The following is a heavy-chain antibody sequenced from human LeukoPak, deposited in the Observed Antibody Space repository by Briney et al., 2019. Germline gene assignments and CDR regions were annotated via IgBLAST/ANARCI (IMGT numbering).Heavy chain of an antibody. CDR1: GGSISSYY. CDR2: IYYSGST. Sequence: RPSETLSLTCTVSGGSISSYYWSWIRQPPGKGLEWIGYIYYSGSTNYNPPLKSRVTISVDTSKNQFSLKLSSVTAADTAVYYCAREGSSSWSSFDYWGQGTLVTVSS. D-gene: IGHD6-13*01. J-gene: IGHJ4*02. V-gene: IGHV4-59*01. CDR3: AREGSSSWSSFDY.